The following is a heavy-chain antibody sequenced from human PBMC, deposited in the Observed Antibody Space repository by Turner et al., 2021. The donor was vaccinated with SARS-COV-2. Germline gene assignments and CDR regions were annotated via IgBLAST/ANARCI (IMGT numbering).Heavy chain of an antibody. CDR3: ATPSVSYDSSGYFHFDL. D-gene: IGHD3-22*01. J-gene: IGHJ2*01. V-gene: IGHV4-39*01. CDR1: GGSISSSSYY. Sequence: QLQLQESGPGLVKPSETLSLTCTVSGGSISSSSYYWGWIRQPPGKGLEWIGSINYSGSTHYNPSLKSRVTISVDTSKNQFSLKLSSVTAADTAVYYCATPSVSYDSSGYFHFDLWGRGTLVTVSS. CDR2: INYSGST.